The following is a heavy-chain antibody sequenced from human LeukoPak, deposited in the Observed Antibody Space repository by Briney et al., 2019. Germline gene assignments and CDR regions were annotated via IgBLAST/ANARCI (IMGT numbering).Heavy chain of an antibody. CDR2: IYSGGST. CDR3: AMRGNTWYDC. Sequence: PGGSLRLSCAASGFTVSSKYMSWVRQAPGKGLEMVSVIYSGGSTYYADSVKGRFTITRDNSKNTVDLQMNSLRVEDTAVYYCAMRGNTWYDCWGQGTLVTVSS. J-gene: IGHJ4*02. V-gene: IGHV3-53*01. CDR1: GFTVSSKY. D-gene: IGHD6-13*01.